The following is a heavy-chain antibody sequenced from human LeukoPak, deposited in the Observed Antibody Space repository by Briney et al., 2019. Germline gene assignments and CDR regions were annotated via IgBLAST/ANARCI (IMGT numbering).Heavy chain of an antibody. V-gene: IGHV3-74*01. CDR1: GFTISNNE. CDR2: LRSDGVTT. D-gene: IGHD3-3*01. CDR3: ARELKRFLDY. Sequence: GGSLRLSCSASGFTISNNEMHWVRQAPGKGLVWVARLRSDGVTTTYADSVKGRFTISRDNSKNTLYLQMNSLRAEDTAVYYCARELKRFLDYWGQGTLVTVSS. J-gene: IGHJ4*02.